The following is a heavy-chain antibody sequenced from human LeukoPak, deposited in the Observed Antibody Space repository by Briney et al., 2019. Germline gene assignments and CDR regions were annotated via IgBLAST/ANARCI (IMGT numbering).Heavy chain of an antibody. D-gene: IGHD2-15*01. CDR2: MRQDGSEI. CDR3: AKDPSAGYCSGESCSH. Sequence: GGSLRLSCAASGFPFNVQTMSWVRQAPGKGLDWVASMRQDGSEIYYVDSVKGRFTISRDNPKNSLYLQMNSLRAEDTAVYYCAKDPSAGYCSGESCSHWGQGTLVTVSS. V-gene: IGHV3-7*03. CDR1: GFPFNVQT. J-gene: IGHJ4*02.